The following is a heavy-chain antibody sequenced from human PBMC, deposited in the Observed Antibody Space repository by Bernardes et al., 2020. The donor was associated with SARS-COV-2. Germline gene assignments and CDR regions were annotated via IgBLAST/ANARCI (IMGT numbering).Heavy chain of an antibody. D-gene: IGHD5-12*01. CDR1: AYTFTGYY. Sequence: ASVKVSCKASAYTFTGYYMHWVRQAPGQGLEWMGWINPNSGGTNYAQNFQGRVTMTRDTSISTAYMELSRLRSDDTAVYYCARDSVATIGAYFQHWGQGTLVTVSS. V-gene: IGHV1-2*02. J-gene: IGHJ1*01. CDR2: INPNSGGT. CDR3: ARDSVATIGAYFQH.